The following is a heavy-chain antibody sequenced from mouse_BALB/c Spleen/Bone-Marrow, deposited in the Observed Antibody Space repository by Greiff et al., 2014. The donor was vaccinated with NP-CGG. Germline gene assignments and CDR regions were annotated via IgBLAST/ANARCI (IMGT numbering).Heavy chain of an antibody. CDR2: IDPANGNT. Sequence: EVMLVESGAELVKPGASVKLSCTASGFNIKDTYMHWVKQRPEQGLEWIGRIDPANGNTKYDPKFQGKATITADTSSNTAYLQLSSLTSEDTAVYYCAPYYYGSSSSAYWGQGTLVTVSA. J-gene: IGHJ3*01. V-gene: IGHV14-3*02. CDR1: GFNIKDTY. CDR3: APYYYGSSSSAY. D-gene: IGHD1-1*01.